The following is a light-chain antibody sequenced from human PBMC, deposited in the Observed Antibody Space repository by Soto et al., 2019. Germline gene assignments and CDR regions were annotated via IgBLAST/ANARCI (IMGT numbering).Light chain of an antibody. V-gene: IGKV2-28*01. CDR3: MQALQAPYT. J-gene: IGKJ2*01. CDR2: LCS. CDR1: QSLLHSKGYNY. Sequence: DRVMTQSPLPLPVTPGEPASISCRSSQSLLHSKGYNYLDWYLQKPGQSPQLLIFLCSKRPSGVPDRFCGSGSGTDFTLKISRVEAEDFGVYYCMQALQAPYTFGLGTKLEIK.